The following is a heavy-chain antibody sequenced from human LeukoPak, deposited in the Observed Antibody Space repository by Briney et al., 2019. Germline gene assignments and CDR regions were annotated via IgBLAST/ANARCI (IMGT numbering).Heavy chain of an antibody. D-gene: IGHD3-22*01. CDR3: ARGYDSRRYFDY. CDR2: IYHSGST. Sequence: PSETLSLTCAVSGYSISSGYYWGWIRQPPGKGLEWIGSIYHSGSTYYNPSLKSQVTISVDTSKNQFSLKLSSVTAADTAVYYCARGYDSRRYFDYWGQGTLVTVSS. V-gene: IGHV4-38-2*01. CDR1: GYSISSGYY. J-gene: IGHJ4*02.